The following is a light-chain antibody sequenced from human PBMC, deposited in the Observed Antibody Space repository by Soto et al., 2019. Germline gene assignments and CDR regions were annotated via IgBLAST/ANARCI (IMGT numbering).Light chain of an antibody. CDR2: EVT. CDR1: SSHVGGYDY. J-gene: IGLJ1*01. Sequence: QSALTQPPSASGSPGQSVTISCTGTSSHVGGYDYVSWYQQHPGKAPKLMIYEVTIRPSGVSDRFSGSKSGNTASLTVSGLQAEDEADYYCSSYTGGNPSYVFGTGTMVTVL. CDR3: SSYTGGNPSYV. V-gene: IGLV2-8*01.